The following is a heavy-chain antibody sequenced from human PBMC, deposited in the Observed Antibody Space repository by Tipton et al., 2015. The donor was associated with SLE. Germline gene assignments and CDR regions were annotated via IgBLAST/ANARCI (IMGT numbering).Heavy chain of an antibody. CDR1: GFIFGDYA. CDR3: TTDQGPYSSSSGY. CDR2: IRRKVHGGTT. V-gene: IGHV3-49*04. J-gene: IGHJ4*02. D-gene: IGHD6-6*01. Sequence: SLRLSCTASGFIFGDYAVSWVRQAPGKGLEWVGFIRRKVHGGTTEYAASVKDRFTISRDDSKSIAYLQMNSLKTEDTAIYFCTTDQGPYSSSSGYWGQGTLVTVSS.